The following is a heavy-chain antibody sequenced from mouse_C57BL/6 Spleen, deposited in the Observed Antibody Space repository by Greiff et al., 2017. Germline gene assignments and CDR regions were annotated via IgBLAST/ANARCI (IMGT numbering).Heavy chain of an antibody. D-gene: IGHD1-1*01. CDR3: ARTTVVAPDV. V-gene: IGHV1-82*01. Sequence: QVQLQQSGPELVKPGASVKISCKASGYAFSSSWMTWVKQRPGKGLEWIGRIYPGDGDTNYNGKFKGKATLTADKSSSTSYMQLSSLTSEDSAVYFCARTTVVAPDVWGTGTTVTVSS. CDR2: IYPGDGDT. J-gene: IGHJ1*03. CDR1: GYAFSSSW.